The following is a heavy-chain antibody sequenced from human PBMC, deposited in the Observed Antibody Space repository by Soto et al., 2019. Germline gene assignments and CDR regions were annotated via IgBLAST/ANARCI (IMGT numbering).Heavy chain of an antibody. CDR2: IWYDGSHK. CDR1: GFPFSSYG. D-gene: IGHD1-1*01. CDR3: ARGEAKEGYDFDY. Sequence: QVQLVESGGGVVQPGRSLRLSCAASGFPFSSYGMHWVRQAPGKGLEWVAVIWYDGSHKYYADFVKGRFTISRDNSKNTLDLQMFSLRAEDTAVYHGARGEAKEGYDFDYWGQGTLVTVSS. V-gene: IGHV3-33*01. J-gene: IGHJ4*02.